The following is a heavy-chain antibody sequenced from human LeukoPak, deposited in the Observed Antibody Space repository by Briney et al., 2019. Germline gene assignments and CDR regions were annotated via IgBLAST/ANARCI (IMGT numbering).Heavy chain of an antibody. CDR2: IIPIFGTA. J-gene: IGHJ6*02. D-gene: IGHD1-14*01. Sequence: GASVKVSCKASRGTFSSYATSWVRQAPGQGLEWMGGIIPIFGTANYAQKFQGRVTITADESTSTAYMELSSLRSEDTAVYYCCTNLRDYYYYYGMDVWGQGTTVTVSS. CDR3: CTNLRDYYYYYGMDV. CDR1: RGTFSSYA. V-gene: IGHV1-69*13.